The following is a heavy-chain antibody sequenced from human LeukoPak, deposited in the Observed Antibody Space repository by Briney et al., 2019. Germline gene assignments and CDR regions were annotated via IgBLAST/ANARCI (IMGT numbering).Heavy chain of an antibody. Sequence: ASVKVSCKTSGYTFTDYHMHWVRQAPGQGLDWMGWINPNSGGTNYAQKFQGRVTMTRDTSITTAYMELSRLRSADTAVYYCARSNRIAVASAEYFQHWGLGTLVTVSS. D-gene: IGHD6-19*01. CDR1: GYTFTDYH. CDR3: ARSNRIAVASAEYFQH. J-gene: IGHJ1*01. V-gene: IGHV1-2*02. CDR2: INPNSGGT.